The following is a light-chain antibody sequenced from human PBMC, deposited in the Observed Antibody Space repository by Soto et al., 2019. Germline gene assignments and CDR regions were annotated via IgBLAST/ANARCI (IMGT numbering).Light chain of an antibody. CDR3: QQRSNWPPV. Sequence: EIVLTQSPATLSLSPGERATLSCRASQSVSSYLAWYQQKPGQAPRLLIYDAFNRATGIPARFSGSGSGTDFPLTISSLEPEDFAVDYCQQRSNWPPVFGPGTKVDIK. CDR1: QSVSSY. J-gene: IGKJ3*01. CDR2: DAF. V-gene: IGKV3-11*01.